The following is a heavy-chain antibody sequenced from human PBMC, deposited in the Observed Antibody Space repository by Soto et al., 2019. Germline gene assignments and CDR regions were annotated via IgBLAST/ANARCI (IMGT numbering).Heavy chain of an antibody. Sequence: QVQLVESGGGVVQPGRSLRLSCAASGFTFSSYAMHWVRQAPGKGLEWVAVISYDGSNKYYADSVKGRFTISRDNYKNTLYLQMNSLRAEDTAVYYCAEGDYDDSSGYYGYWGQGTLVTVSS. CDR2: ISYDGSNK. CDR3: AEGDYDDSSGYYGY. J-gene: IGHJ4*02. D-gene: IGHD3-22*01. V-gene: IGHV3-30-3*01. CDR1: GFTFSSYA.